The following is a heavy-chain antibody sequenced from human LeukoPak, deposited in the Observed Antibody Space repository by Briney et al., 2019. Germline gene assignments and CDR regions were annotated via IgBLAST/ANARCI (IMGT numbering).Heavy chain of an antibody. CDR2: INHSGST. J-gene: IGHJ4*02. CDR3: ARAVYSYGPYDY. D-gene: IGHD5-18*01. CDR1: GGSISSGGYY. Sequence: PSQTLSLTCTVSGGSISSGGYYWSWIRQPPGKGLEWIGEINHSGSTNYNPSLKSRVTISVDTSKNQFSLKLSSVTAADTAVYYCARAVYSYGPYDYWGQGTLVTVSS. V-gene: IGHV4-30-2*01.